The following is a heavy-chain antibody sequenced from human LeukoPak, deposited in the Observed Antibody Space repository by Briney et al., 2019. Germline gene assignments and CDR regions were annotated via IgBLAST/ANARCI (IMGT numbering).Heavy chain of an antibody. CDR2: IYTSGNT. CDR1: GGSFSGYY. V-gene: IGHV4-59*10. Sequence: SETLSLTCAVYGGSFSGYYWSWIRQPPGKGLEWIGRIYTSGNTNYNPSLKSRVTMSADTSKNQFSLKLSSVTAADTAVYYCARRMTPMATGWLYWYFDLWGRGTLVTVSS. J-gene: IGHJ2*01. D-gene: IGHD5-24*01. CDR3: ARRMTPMATGWLYWYFDL.